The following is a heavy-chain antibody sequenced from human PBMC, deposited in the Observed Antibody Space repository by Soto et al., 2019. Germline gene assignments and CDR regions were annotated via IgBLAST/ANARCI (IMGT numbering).Heavy chain of an antibody. D-gene: IGHD6-13*01. J-gene: IGHJ2*01. CDR1: GGSISSYY. CDR2: IYYSGST. V-gene: IGHV4-59*01. Sequence: QVQLQESGPGLVKPSETLSLTCTVSGGSISSYYWSWIRQPPGKGLEWIGYIYYSGSTNYNPSLKSRVTISVDTSKNQFSLKLSSVTAADTAVYYCARAPYSRHGYFDLWGRGTLVTVSS. CDR3: ARAPYSRHGYFDL.